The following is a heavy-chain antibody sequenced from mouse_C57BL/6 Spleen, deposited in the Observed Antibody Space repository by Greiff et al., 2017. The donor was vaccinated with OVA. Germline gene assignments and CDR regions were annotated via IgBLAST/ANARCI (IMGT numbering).Heavy chain of an antibody. J-gene: IGHJ2*01. CDR1: GFTFSSYG. CDR3: ERNTLFTTVVEGYYFDY. V-gene: IGHV5-6*01. Sequence: EVHLVESGGDLVKPGGSLKLSCVASGFTFSSYGMSWVRQTPDKRLEWVATISSGGSYTYYPDSVKGRFTISRDNAKNTLYLQMSSLKSEDTDMYYCERNTLFTTVVEGYYFDYWGQGTTLTVSS. CDR2: ISSGGSYT. D-gene: IGHD1-1*01.